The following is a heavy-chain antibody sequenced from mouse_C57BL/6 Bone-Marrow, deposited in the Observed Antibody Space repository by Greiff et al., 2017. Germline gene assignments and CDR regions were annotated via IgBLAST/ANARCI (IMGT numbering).Heavy chain of an antibody. D-gene: IGHD2-12*01. J-gene: IGHJ3*01. CDR1: GYTFTSYW. V-gene: IGHV1-52*01. CDR2: IDPSDSEY. Sequence: QVQLQPPGAELVRPGSSVKLSCKASGYTFTSYWLHWVKQRPIPGLEWIGNIDPSDSEYPYNQKFKDKATLTVHKSSSTAYMLLSSLTSEDSAVYYCARGGCYYSPGFAYWGQGTLVTVSA. CDR3: ARGGCYYSPGFAY.